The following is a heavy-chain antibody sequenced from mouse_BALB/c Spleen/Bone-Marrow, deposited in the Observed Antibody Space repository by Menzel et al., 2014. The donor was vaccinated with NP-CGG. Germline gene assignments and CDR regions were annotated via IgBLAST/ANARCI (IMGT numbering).Heavy chain of an antibody. CDR2: IRNKANGYTT. J-gene: IGHJ2*01. V-gene: IGHV7-3*02. CDR3: ARDYSYYFDY. Sequence: EVMLVESGGGLVQPGGFLRLSCATSGFTFTDHYVSWVRQPPGKALEWLGFIRNKANGYTTEYSASVKGRFTISGDNSQSIVYLQMNTLRAEDSATYYCARDYSYYFDYWGQGTTLTVSS. CDR1: GFTFTDHY. D-gene: IGHD2-1*01.